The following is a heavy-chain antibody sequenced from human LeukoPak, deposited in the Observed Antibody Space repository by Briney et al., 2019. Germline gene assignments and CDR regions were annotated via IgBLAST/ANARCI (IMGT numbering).Heavy chain of an antibody. CDR2: INPSGGST. Sequence: ASVKVSCKASGYTFTGYYMHWVRQAPGQGLEWMGIINPSGGSTSYAQKFQGRVTMTRDTSTSTVYMELSSLRSEDTAVYYCARSRVRGVIITGDYFDYWGQGTLVTVSS. V-gene: IGHV1-46*01. D-gene: IGHD3-10*01. J-gene: IGHJ4*02. CDR1: GYTFTGYY. CDR3: ARSRVRGVIITGDYFDY.